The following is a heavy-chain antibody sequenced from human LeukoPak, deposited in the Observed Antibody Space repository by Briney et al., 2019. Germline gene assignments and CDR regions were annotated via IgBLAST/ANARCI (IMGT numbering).Heavy chain of an antibody. Sequence: GGSLTLSCAASGFTFSDYYMTWIRQAPGKGQERVSYISSSGSTTHYADSVKGRFTISRDNAKNSLCVQMSNLRAEDTAVCYCARVPRSGGSIDYGGQGTLVTVS. D-gene: IGHD6-19*01. V-gene: IGHV3-11*01. J-gene: IGHJ4*02. CDR1: GFTFSDYY. CDR3: ARVPRSGGSIDY. CDR2: ISSSGSTT.